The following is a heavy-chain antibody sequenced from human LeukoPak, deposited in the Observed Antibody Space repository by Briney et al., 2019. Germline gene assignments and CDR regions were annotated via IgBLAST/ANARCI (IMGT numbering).Heavy chain of an antibody. D-gene: IGHD3-22*01. CDR1: GGSISSYY. CDR2: IYTSGST. Sequence: SETLSLTCTVSGGSISSYYWRWIRQPAGKGLEWIGRIYTSGSTNYNPSLKSRVTMSVDTSKNQFSLQLSSVTAADTAVYYCARHENYSESSDKYGGPFDYWGQGTQVTVSS. J-gene: IGHJ4*02. CDR3: ARHENYSESSDKYGGPFDY. V-gene: IGHV4-4*07.